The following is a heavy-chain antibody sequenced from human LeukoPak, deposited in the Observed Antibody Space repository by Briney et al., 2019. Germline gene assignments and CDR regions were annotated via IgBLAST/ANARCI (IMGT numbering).Heavy chain of an antibody. V-gene: IGHV3-30-3*01. J-gene: IGHJ4*02. CDR2: ISYDGSNK. CDR3: ARVKTAMRWGFLYFDY. Sequence: GRSLRLSCAASGFTFSSYAMHWVRQAPGKGLEWVAVISYDGSNKYYADSVKGRFTISRDNSKNTLNLQMNSLRAEDTAVYYCARVKTAMRWGFLYFDYWGQGTLVTVSS. CDR1: GFTFSSYA. D-gene: IGHD5-24*01.